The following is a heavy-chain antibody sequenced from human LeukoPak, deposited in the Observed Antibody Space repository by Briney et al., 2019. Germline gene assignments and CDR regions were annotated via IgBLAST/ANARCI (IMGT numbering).Heavy chain of an antibody. Sequence: GESLKISCKGSGYSFTSHWIGWVRQMPGKGLEWMGIIYPGDSDTRYSPSFQGQVTISADKSISTAYLQWSSLKASDTAMYYCARLAADSGYDYAFDIWGQGTMVTVSS. CDR2: IYPGDSDT. CDR1: GYSFTSHW. CDR3: ARLAADSGYDYAFDI. J-gene: IGHJ3*02. D-gene: IGHD5-12*01. V-gene: IGHV5-51*01.